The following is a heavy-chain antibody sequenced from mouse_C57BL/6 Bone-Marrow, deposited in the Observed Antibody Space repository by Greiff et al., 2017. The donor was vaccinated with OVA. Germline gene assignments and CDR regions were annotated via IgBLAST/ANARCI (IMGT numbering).Heavy chain of an antibody. Sequence: QVQLKESGAELVRPGTSVKVSCKASGYAFTNYLIEWVKQRPGQGLEWIGVINPGSGGTNYNEKFKGKATLTADKSSSTAYMQLSSLTSEDSAVYVGARWSHYYGSRDWFAYWGQGTLVTVSA. D-gene: IGHD1-1*01. V-gene: IGHV1-54*01. CDR2: INPGSGGT. CDR3: ARWSHYYGSRDWFAY. CDR1: GYAFTNYL. J-gene: IGHJ3*01.